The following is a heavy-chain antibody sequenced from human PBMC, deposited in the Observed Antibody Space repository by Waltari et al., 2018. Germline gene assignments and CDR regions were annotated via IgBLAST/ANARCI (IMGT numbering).Heavy chain of an antibody. CDR3: ARIAALFPLDQ. D-gene: IGHD6-6*01. CDR1: GFTFRTYS. Sequence: EVQLVQSGGDLVQPGGSLRLSCGASGFTFRTYSMNWVRQGPGKGLEWVSYINPTGTTIYYADSVKGRFTISRDNARNSLYLQMNSLRVEDTAVYYCARIAALFPLDQWGQGTLVTVSS. J-gene: IGHJ4*02. V-gene: IGHV3-48*04. CDR2: INPTGTTI.